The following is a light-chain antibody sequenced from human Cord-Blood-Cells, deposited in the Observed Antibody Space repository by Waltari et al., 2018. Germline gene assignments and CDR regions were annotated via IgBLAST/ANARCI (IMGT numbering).Light chain of an antibody. CDR2: DVS. V-gene: IGLV2-11*01. CDR1: SSDVGGYNY. J-gene: IGLJ3*02. CDR3: FSYAGSYTWV. Sequence: QSALTQPRPVTGSPGQSVTISCTGTSSDVGGYNYVSWYQQHRGKAPKLMIYDVSKRPSGVAGRFSGSKSGNTASLAISELQAEDEADYYCFSYAGSYTWVVGGGTKLSVL.